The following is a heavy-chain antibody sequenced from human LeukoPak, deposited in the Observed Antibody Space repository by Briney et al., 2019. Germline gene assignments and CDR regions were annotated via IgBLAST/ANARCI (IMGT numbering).Heavy chain of an antibody. Sequence: AETLSLTCTVSGDSISTNSYFWGWIRQPPGKGLERLGSIYYSGSTYYNPSLKSRVTISVDTSKNQFSLNLYSVTAADTAVFYCARSYYYDYRQIDYWGQGTLVTVSS. CDR3: ARSYYYDYRQIDY. V-gene: IGHV4-39*01. CDR2: IYYSGST. D-gene: IGHD3-22*01. J-gene: IGHJ4*02. CDR1: GDSISTNSYF.